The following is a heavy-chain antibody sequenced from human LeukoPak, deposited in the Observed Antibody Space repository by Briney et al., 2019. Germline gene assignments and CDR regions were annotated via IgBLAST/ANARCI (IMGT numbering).Heavy chain of an antibody. V-gene: IGHV3-23*01. CDR3: AKEGPYSGYDPTATYFDY. J-gene: IGHJ4*02. CDR2: ISGSGGST. CDR1: GFTFSSYA. D-gene: IGHD5-12*01. Sequence: PGGSLRLSCAASGFTFSSYAMSWVRQAPGKGLEGVSAISGSGGSTYYADSVKGRFTISRDNSKNTLYLQMNSLRAEDTAVYYCAKEGPYSGYDPTATYFDYWGQGTLVTVSA.